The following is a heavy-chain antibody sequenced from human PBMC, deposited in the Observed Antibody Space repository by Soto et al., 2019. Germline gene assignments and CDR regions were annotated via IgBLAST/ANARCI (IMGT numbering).Heavy chain of an antibody. CDR3: AREAPRADNDTWLPFNYFDY. Sequence: QVQLVQSGAEVKKPGSSVKVSCKASGGTFSSYTISWVRQAPGQGLEWMGRIIPILGIANYAQKFQGRVTITADKSTITAYTELSSLRSEDTAVYYCAREAPRADNDTWLPFNYFDYWGQGTLVTVSS. D-gene: IGHD5-12*01. CDR1: GGTFSSYT. V-gene: IGHV1-69*08. J-gene: IGHJ4*02. CDR2: IIPILGIA.